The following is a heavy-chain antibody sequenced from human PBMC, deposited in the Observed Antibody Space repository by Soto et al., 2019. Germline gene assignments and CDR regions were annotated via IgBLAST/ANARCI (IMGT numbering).Heavy chain of an antibody. CDR3: ARGLVDYYDSSGSLDY. J-gene: IGHJ4*02. D-gene: IGHD3-22*01. CDR2: INPNSGGT. V-gene: IGHV1-2*02. Sequence: ASVKVSCKASGYTFTGYYMHWVRQAPGQGLEWMGWINPNSGGTNYAQKFQGRVTMTRDTSISTAYMELSRLRSDDTAVYYCARGLVDYYDSSGSLDYWGQGTLVTVSS. CDR1: GYTFTGYY.